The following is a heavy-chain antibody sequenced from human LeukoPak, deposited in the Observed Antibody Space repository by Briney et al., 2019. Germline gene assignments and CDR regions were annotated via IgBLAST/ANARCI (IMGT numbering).Heavy chain of an antibody. D-gene: IGHD3-16*02. V-gene: IGHV1-24*01. CDR1: GYTLTELS. J-gene: IGHJ5*02. CDR3: ATANMITFGGVIAPTRFDP. Sequence: GASVKVSCKVSGYTLTELSMHWVRQAPGKGLEWMGGFDPEDGETIYAQKFQGRVTMTEDTSTDTAYMELSSLRSEDTAVYYCATANMITFGGVIAPTRFDPWGQGTLVTVSS. CDR2: FDPEDGET.